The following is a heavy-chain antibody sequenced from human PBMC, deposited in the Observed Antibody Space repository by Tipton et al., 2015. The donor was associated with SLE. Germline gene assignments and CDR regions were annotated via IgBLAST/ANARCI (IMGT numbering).Heavy chain of an antibody. V-gene: IGHV4-59*01. CDR1: GGSISSYY. CDR2: IYYSGST. D-gene: IGHD5-12*01. J-gene: IGHJ4*02. Sequence: TLSITCTVSGGSISSYYWRWIRQPPGKGLEWIGYIYYSGSTNYNPSLKSRVTISVDTSKNQFSLKLSSVTAADTAVYYCARDRGESPYWGQGTLVTVSS. CDR3: ARDRGESPY.